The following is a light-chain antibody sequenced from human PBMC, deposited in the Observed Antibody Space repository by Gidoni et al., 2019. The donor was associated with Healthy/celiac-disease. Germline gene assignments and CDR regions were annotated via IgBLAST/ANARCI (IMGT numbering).Light chain of an antibody. Sequence: EIGFTQSPGTLSLSPGERATLSCRASQSVSSSYLAWYQQKPGQAPRLLIYGASSRATGIPDRFSGSGSGTDFTLTISRLEPEDFAVYYCQQYGSSSFTFGPGTKVDIK. CDR3: QQYGSSSFT. V-gene: IGKV3-20*01. CDR1: QSVSSSY. J-gene: IGKJ3*01. CDR2: GAS.